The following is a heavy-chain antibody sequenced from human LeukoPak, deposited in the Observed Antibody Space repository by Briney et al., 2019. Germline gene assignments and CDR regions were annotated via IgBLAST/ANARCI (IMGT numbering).Heavy chain of an antibody. J-gene: IGHJ4*02. Sequence: GGSLRLSCAASGFTFSSYWMSWVRQAPGKGLEWVSYISNGGNTIYYADSVKGRFTISRDNTKNSLYLQMNSLRAEDTAVYYCARDHFYVWGSYRYIFDLWGQGTLVTVSS. D-gene: IGHD3-16*02. CDR2: ISNGGNTI. CDR3: ARDHFYVWGSYRYIFDL. CDR1: GFTFSSYW. V-gene: IGHV3-48*04.